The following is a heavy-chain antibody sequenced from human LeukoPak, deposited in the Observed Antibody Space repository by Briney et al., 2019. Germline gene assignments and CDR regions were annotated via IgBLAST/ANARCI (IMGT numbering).Heavy chain of an antibody. D-gene: IGHD1-26*01. CDR2: INQDGSEK. V-gene: IGHV3-7*01. CDR1: GLIFRSYW. Sequence: PGGSLRLSCAVSGLIFRSYWMSWVRQAPGKGLEWVANINQDGSEKYFVDSVKGRFTISRDNAKSSLHLQMNTLRAEDTAVYYCARERDGRFFDYWGQGTLVTVSS. CDR3: ARERDGRFFDY. J-gene: IGHJ4*02.